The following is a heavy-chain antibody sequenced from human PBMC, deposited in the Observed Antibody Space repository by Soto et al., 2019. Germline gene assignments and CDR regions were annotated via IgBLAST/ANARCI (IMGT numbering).Heavy chain of an antibody. CDR3: AREDSSSFVYFDY. CDR1: GGTFSSYA. Sequence: SVKVSCKASGGTFSSYAISWVRQAPGQGLEWMGGIIPIFGTANYAQKFQGRVTITADGSTNTAYMELSSLRSEDTAVYYCAREDSSSFVYFDYWGQGTLVTVSS. J-gene: IGHJ4*02. D-gene: IGHD6-6*01. V-gene: IGHV1-69*13. CDR2: IIPIFGTA.